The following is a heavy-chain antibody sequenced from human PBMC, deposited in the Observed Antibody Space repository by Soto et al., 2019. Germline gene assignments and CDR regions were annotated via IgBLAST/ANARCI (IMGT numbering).Heavy chain of an antibody. CDR3: ARDSDYAFDN. CDR1: GFTFSSYS. J-gene: IGHJ4*02. D-gene: IGHD4-17*01. CDR2: ISGSSGTI. V-gene: IGHV3-48*02. Sequence: EVQLVESGGGLVQPGGSLRLSCAASGFTFSSYSMNWVRQAPGKGLEWVSYISGSSGTISYSDSVKGLFTISRDNAKNALYLLMNSLRDEDTAVYYCARDSDYAFDNWGQGALVTVS.